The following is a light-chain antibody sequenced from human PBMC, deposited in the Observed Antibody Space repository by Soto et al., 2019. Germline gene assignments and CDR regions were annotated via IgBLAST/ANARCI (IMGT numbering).Light chain of an antibody. CDR1: YIGTKN. CDR3: QVYDSTTDRYF. CDR2: YDN. J-gene: IGLJ1*01. V-gene: IGLV3-21*01. Sequence: SYELTQPPSVSVAPGETARITGEGKYIGTKNLHWYLQKPGQAPVLVIFYDNERPSGIPERISGSNSGGPAALTLSRVEAGDEADYYCQVYDSTTDRYFFGGGTKLTGL.